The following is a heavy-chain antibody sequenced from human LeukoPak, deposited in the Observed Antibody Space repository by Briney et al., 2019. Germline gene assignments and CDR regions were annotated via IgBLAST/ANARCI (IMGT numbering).Heavy chain of an antibody. Sequence: GGSLRLSCAASGFTFSDYYMRWIRQAPGKGLEWVSYISSSGSTISYADSVKGRFTISRDNAKNSLYLQMNSLRAEDTAVYYCARFFYGSGRPTQLDYWGQGTLVTVSS. V-gene: IGHV3-11*01. CDR1: GFTFSDYY. J-gene: IGHJ4*02. CDR2: ISSSGSTI. D-gene: IGHD3-10*01. CDR3: ARFFYGSGRPTQLDY.